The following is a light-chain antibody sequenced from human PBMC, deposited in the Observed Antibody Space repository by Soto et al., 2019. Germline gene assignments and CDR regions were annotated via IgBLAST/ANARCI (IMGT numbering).Light chain of an antibody. CDR1: SSDVGGYNY. Sequence: QSVLTQPASVSGSPGQSITISCTGTSSDVGGYNYVSWYQHHAGKAPRLMIYASSNRPSGVSHRFSGSRSGNTASLTISGLQAEDEADYYCQSYDNSLSGSWVFGGGTKLTVL. V-gene: IGLV2-14*01. CDR2: ASS. CDR3: QSYDNSLSGSWV. J-gene: IGLJ3*02.